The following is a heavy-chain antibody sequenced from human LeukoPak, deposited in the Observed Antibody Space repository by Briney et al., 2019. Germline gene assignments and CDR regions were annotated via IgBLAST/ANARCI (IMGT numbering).Heavy chain of an antibody. J-gene: IGHJ4*02. CDR2: IIPIFGTA. CDR1: GGTFSSYA. CDR3: ARGVIPYSSFDY. Sequence: ASVKVSCKASGGTFSSYAISWMRQAPGQGLEWMGGIIPIFGTANYAQKFQGRVTITADESTSTAYMELSSLRSEDTAVYYCARGVIPYSSFDYWGQGTLVTVSS. V-gene: IGHV1-69*13. D-gene: IGHD6-13*01.